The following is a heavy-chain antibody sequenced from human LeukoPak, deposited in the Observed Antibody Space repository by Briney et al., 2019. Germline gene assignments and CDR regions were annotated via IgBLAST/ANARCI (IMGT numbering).Heavy chain of an antibody. CDR3: ARPETYYYDSSGYDALDI. V-gene: IGHV1-46*01. CDR1: GYTFTSYY. Sequence: ASVKVSCKASGYTFTSYYMHWVRQAPGQGLEWMGIINPSGGSTSYAQKFQGRVTMTRDTSTSTVYMELSSLRSEDTAVYYCARPETYYYDSSGYDALDIWGQGTMVTVSS. CDR2: INPSGGST. D-gene: IGHD3-22*01. J-gene: IGHJ3*02.